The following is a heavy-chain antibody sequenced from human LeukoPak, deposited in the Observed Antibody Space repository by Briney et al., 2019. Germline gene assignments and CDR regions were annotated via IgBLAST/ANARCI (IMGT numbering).Heavy chain of an antibody. V-gene: IGHV3-74*01. CDR1: EFTFSNYW. CDR2: INTDGSSI. D-gene: IGHD3-22*01. J-gene: IGHJ4*02. Sequence: GGSLRLSCAASEFTFSNYWMHWVRQAPGKGLVWVSRINTDGSSIRYADSVKGRFTISRDNAKNTLYLQMNSLRVEDTAVYYCARDSSGADYYDRRGFDYWGQGILVTVSS. CDR3: ARDSSGADYYDRRGFDY.